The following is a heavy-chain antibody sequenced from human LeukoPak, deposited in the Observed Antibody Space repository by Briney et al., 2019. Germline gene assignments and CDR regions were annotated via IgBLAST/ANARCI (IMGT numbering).Heavy chain of an antibody. CDR1: GFTFSSYW. D-gene: IGHD3-22*01. Sequence: GGSLRLSCAASGFTFSSYWMHWVRQAPGKGLVWVSRIKSDGSSTSYADSVKGRFTISRDNAKNTLYLQMNSLRAEDTAVYYCARDQQYYDSSGYSNWGQGTMVTVSS. J-gene: IGHJ3*01. V-gene: IGHV3-74*01. CDR2: IKSDGSST. CDR3: ARDQQYYDSSGYSN.